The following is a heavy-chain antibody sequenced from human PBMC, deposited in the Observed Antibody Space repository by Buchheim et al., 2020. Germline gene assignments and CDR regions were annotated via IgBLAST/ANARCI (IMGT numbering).Heavy chain of an antibody. V-gene: IGHV3-48*03. CDR2: ISSSGSTI. D-gene: IGHD3-10*01. CDR1: GFTFSSYE. Sequence: EVQLVESGGGLVQPGGSLRLSCAASGFTFSSYEMNWVRQAPGKGLEWVSYISSSGSTIYYADSVKGRFTISRDNAKNSLYLQMNSLRAEDTAVYYCARVGFGYYGSGSYSDNWFDTWGQGTL. CDR3: ARVGFGYYGSGSYSDNWFDT. J-gene: IGHJ5*02.